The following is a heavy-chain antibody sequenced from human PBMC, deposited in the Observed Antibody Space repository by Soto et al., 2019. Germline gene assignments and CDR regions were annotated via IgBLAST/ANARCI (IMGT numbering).Heavy chain of an antibody. Sequence: QVQLQESGPGLVKPSGTLSLTCAVSSGSISSSNWWSWVRQPPGKGLEWIGEIYHSGSTNYNPSLKSRVTISVDKSKTQCSVKLSCVDAADTTVYYCARNIVVVVAATGSAFDIWDKGTMVTVSS. D-gene: IGHD2-15*01. J-gene: IGHJ3*02. V-gene: IGHV4-4*02. CDR2: IYHSGST. CDR3: ARNIVVVVAATGSAFDI. CDR1: SGSISSSNW.